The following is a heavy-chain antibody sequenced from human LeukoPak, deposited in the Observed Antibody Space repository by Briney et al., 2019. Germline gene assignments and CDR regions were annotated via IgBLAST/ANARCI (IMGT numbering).Heavy chain of an antibody. CDR3: ATRSGMDV. V-gene: IGHV3-30*04. J-gene: IGHJ6*02. Sequence: GGSRRLSCAASGFTFSSYAMHWVRQAPGKGLEWVAVISYDGSNKYYADSVEGRFTISRDNSKNTLYLQMNSLRAEDTAVYYCATRSGMDVWGQGTTVTVSS. CDR2: ISYDGSNK. CDR1: GFTFSSYA.